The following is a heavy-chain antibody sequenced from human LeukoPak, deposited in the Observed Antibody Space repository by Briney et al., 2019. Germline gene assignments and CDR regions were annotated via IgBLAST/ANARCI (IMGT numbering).Heavy chain of an antibody. CDR1: GFTFRIYA. J-gene: IGHJ4*02. D-gene: IGHD6-19*01. V-gene: IGHV3-7*01. Sequence: GGSLRLSCAASGFTFRIYAMTWVRQAPGKGLEWVANIKQDGSEKYYVDSVKGRFTISRDNAKNSLYLQMNSLKAEDTAVYYCASPGDNNVWSIDYWGQGSLVTVSS. CDR3: ASPGDNNVWSIDY. CDR2: IKQDGSEK.